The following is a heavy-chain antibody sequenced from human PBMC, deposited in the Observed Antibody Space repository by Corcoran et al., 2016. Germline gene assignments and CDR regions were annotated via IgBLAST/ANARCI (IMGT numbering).Heavy chain of an antibody. D-gene: IGHD3-16*01. J-gene: IGHJ5*02. CDR2: IHYTGSI. CDR3: ARVTTNVSTWRFDP. Sequence: QVQLQESGPGLVKPSETLSLTCTVSGGSISSDYWSWIRQPPGKGLEWIGYIHYTGSINYNPSLKSRVTVSVDTSKSQVSLKLSSVTAADTAVYYCARVTTNVSTWRFDPGGQGTLVTVSS. CDR1: GGSISSDY. V-gene: IGHV4-59*01.